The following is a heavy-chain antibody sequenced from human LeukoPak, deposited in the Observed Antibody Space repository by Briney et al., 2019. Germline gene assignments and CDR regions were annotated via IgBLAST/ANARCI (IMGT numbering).Heavy chain of an antibody. CDR1: GFTFSSYS. CDR2: ISSSSRTI. V-gene: IGHV3-48*01. D-gene: IGHD1-26*01. Sequence: PGGSLRLSCAASGFTFSSYSMNWVRQAPGKGLEWVSYISSSSRTIYYADSVKGRFTISRDNSKNTLYLQMNSLRAEDTAVYYCARGALVGATDYWGQGTLVTVSS. CDR3: ARGALVGATDY. J-gene: IGHJ4*02.